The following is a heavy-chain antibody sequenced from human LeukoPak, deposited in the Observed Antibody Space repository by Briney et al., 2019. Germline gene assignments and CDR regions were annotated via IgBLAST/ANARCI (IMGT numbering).Heavy chain of an antibody. D-gene: IGHD3-3*01. CDR2: INHSGST. Sequence: PSDTLSLTCAVYGVSFSGYYWSWIRQPLGKGLEWIGEINHSGSTNYNPSLKSRVTISVDTSKNQFSLKLSSVTAADTAVYYCARHPSGWSGYYGAYFDFWGQGTLVTVSS. CDR1: GVSFSGYY. V-gene: IGHV4-34*01. CDR3: ARHPSGWSGYYGAYFDF. J-gene: IGHJ4*02.